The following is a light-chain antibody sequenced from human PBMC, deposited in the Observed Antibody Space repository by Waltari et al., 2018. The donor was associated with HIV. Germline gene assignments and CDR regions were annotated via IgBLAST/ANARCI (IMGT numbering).Light chain of an antibody. V-gene: IGLV2-11*01. CDR2: EVF. Sequence: QSALTQPRSVSGSPGQSVTISCTGTASDIGYFDYVSWYQQYPGKAPKVIIYEVFKRPSRVPDRFTASKSGITASLTISGLQDEDEADYYCCSYAGTYTYVFGSGTTVTVL. CDR1: ASDIGYFDY. J-gene: IGLJ1*01. CDR3: CSYAGTYTYV.